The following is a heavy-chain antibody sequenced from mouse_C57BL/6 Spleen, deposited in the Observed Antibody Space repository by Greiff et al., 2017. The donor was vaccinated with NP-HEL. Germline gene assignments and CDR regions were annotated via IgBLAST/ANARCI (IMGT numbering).Heavy chain of an antibody. CDR2: IYPGDGDT. CDR3: AMYYGSSYYFDY. CDR1: GYAFSSYR. D-gene: IGHD1-1*01. V-gene: IGHV1-80*01. J-gene: IGHJ2*01. Sequence: QVQLQQSGAELVKPGASVKISCKASGYAFSSYRMNWVKQRPGKGLEWIGQIYPGDGDTNYNGKFKGKATLTADKSSSTAYMQLSSLTSEDSAVYFCAMYYGSSYYFDYWGQGTTLTVSS.